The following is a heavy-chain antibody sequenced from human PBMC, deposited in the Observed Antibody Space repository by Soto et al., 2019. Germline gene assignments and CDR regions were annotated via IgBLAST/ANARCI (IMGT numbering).Heavy chain of an antibody. CDR3: ARGGSPLFDY. Sequence: QVHLVQSGAELKKPGASVNVSCKASGYNFNKNPIHWLRQVPGQRPECLGWINPATANTQYSKNFQGRVSITRDTSATSAFMELSSLTSRDTAVYYCARGGSPLFDYWGQGTLVTVS. CDR2: INPATANT. V-gene: IGHV1-3*01. CDR1: GYNFNKNP. J-gene: IGHJ4*02. D-gene: IGHD3-10*01.